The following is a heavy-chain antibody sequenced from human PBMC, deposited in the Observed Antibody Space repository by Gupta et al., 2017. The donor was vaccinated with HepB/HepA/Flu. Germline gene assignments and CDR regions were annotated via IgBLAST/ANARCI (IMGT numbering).Heavy chain of an antibody. CDR1: AFPFSSYA. CDR2: ISYDGSNK. J-gene: IGHJ2*01. D-gene: IGHD2-15*01. CDR3: ARVGPDQGAGALVYWYFDL. V-gene: IGHV3-30-3*01. Sequence: QVQLVDSGGGVVQPGRSLRLSCAASAFPFSSYAMHWVRQAPGKGLEWVAVISYDGSNKHYADSVKGRFTIARDNSKNTLYLQMNRLRAEDTAVYYGARVGPDQGAGALVYWYFDLWGRGPLVTVSS.